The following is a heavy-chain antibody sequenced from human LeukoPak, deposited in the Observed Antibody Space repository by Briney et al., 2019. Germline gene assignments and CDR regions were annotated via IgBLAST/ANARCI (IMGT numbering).Heavy chain of an antibody. CDR1: GFTFSSYG. Sequence: PGRSLRLSCAASGFTFSSYGMHWVRQAPGKELEWVAVISYDGSNKYYADSVKGRFTISRDNSKNTLYLQMNSLRAEDTAVYYCAKERQWLGTTSFDYWGQGTLVTVSS. V-gene: IGHV3-30*18. CDR2: ISYDGSNK. J-gene: IGHJ4*02. CDR3: AKERQWLGTTSFDY. D-gene: IGHD6-19*01.